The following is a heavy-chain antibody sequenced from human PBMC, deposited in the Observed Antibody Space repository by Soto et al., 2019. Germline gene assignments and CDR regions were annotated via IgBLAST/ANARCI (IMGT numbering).Heavy chain of an antibody. CDR1: GGTFSSYA. V-gene: IGHV1-69*18. Sequence: QVQLVQSGAKVKKPGSSVKVSCKASGGTFSSYAISWVRQAPGQGLEWMGRIIPIFGTANYAQKFQGRVTITADESTSTAYMELTSLRSEDTAVYYCARAQTVGATASAADFDYWGQGTLVTVSS. J-gene: IGHJ4*02. D-gene: IGHD1-26*01. CDR2: IIPIFGTA. CDR3: ARAQTVGATASAADFDY.